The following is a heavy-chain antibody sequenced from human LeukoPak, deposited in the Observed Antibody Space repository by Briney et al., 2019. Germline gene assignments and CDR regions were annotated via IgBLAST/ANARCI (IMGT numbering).Heavy chain of an antibody. CDR2: IIPIFGTV. CDR1: GLPFNNYA. Sequence: ASVKVSCKASGLPFNNYAISWVRQAPGQGLEWMGGIIPIFGTVNYGQKFQGRVTITADESTRTANMELSGLRSEDTAVYYCARDRDPVRGIIWYYGMDVWGQGTTVTVSS. CDR3: ARDRDPVRGIIWYYGMDV. J-gene: IGHJ6*02. D-gene: IGHD3-10*01. V-gene: IGHV1-69*01.